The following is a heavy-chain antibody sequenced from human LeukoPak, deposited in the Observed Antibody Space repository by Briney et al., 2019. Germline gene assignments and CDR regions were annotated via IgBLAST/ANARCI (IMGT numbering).Heavy chain of an antibody. D-gene: IGHD6-19*01. J-gene: IGHJ4*02. CDR3: TRLGSSGWLDY. Sequence: GGSLKFSCAASGFTFSGSAMHWVRQASGKGLEWVGRIRSKANSYATAYAASVKGRFTISRDDSKNTAYLQMNSLKTEDTAVYYCTRLGSSGWLDYWGQGTLVTVSS. V-gene: IGHV3-73*01. CDR2: IRSKANSYAT. CDR1: GFTFSGSA.